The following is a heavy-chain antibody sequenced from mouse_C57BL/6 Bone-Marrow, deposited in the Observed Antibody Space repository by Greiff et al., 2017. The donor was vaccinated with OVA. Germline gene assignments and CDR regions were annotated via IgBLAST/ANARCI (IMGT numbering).Heavy chain of an antibody. CDR3: ARENWNRFAY. D-gene: IGHD4-1*01. CDR1: GYTFPSYW. J-gene: IGHJ3*01. CDR2: IYPSDSET. V-gene: IGHV1-61*01. Sequence: QVQLQQPGAELVRPGSSVKLSCKASGYTFPSYWMDWVKQRPGQGLEWIGNIYPSDSETHYNQKFKDKATLTVDKSSSTAYMQLSSLTSEDSAVYYCARENWNRFAYWGQGTLVTVSA.